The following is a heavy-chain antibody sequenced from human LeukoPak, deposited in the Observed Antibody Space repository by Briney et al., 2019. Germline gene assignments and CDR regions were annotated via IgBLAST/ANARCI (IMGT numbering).Heavy chain of an antibody. CDR1: GGPISSYY. D-gene: IGHD3-22*01. Sequence: PSETLSLTCTVSGGPISSYYWSWIRQSPGKGLEWSGILYYRGGPNYHPSLKNRVTISDDTSKNKNSLKLTSVTAADTAVYYCARTVQWLLNYHFDYWGQGTLVTVSS. CDR2: LYYRGGP. V-gene: IGHV4-59*01. CDR3: ARTVQWLLNYHFDY. J-gene: IGHJ4*02.